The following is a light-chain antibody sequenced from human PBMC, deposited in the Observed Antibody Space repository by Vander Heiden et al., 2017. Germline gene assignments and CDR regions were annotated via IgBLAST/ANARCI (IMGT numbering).Light chain of an antibody. CDR1: QSINSY. CDR2: GAS. CDR3: QQSYSTPRYT. Sequence: DIQMTHSPSSLSASVGERVTITCRASQSINSYLNWYQQKPGKAPNLLIYGASSLQSGVPSRFSGSGSGTDFTLTISSLQPEDFATYYCQQSYSTPRYTFGQGTKLEIK. J-gene: IGKJ2*01. V-gene: IGKV1-39*01.